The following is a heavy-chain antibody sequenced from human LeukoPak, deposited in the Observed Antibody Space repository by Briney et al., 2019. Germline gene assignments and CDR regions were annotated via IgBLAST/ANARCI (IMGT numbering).Heavy chain of an antibody. V-gene: IGHV3-30*18. J-gene: IGHJ6*02. CDR3: AKDPGRGYGMDV. Sequence: SGGSLRLSCAASGFTFSSYGMHWVRQAPGKGLEWVAVISYDGSNKYYADSVKGRFTISRDNSKNTLYLQMNSLRAEDTAVYYCAKDPGRGYGMDVWGQGTTVTVSS. CDR1: GFTFSSYG. CDR2: ISYDGSNK.